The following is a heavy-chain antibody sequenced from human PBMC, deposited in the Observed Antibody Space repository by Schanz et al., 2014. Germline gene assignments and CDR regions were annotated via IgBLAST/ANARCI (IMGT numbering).Heavy chain of an antibody. Sequence: QVQLVESGGGVVQFGRSLRLSCVASGFTFSSYGMHWVRQAPGKGLEWVAVIWYDENNKYYADSVKGRFTMSRDNSKNPLYLQMNSLRAEDTAVYYCARANYRRKINFDYWGRGALVTVSS. CDR3: ARANYRRKINFDY. D-gene: IGHD3-10*01. J-gene: IGHJ4*02. CDR1: GFTFSSYG. CDR2: IWYDENNK. V-gene: IGHV3-33*01.